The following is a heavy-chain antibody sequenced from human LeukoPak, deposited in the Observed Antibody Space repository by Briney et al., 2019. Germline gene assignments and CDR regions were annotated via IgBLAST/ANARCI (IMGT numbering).Heavy chain of an antibody. Sequence: PAGTLSLTCAVSGGSISSSNWWSWVRQPPGKGLEWIGEIYHSGSTNYNPSLKSRVTISVDKSKNQFSLKLSSVTAADTAGYYCARDRRYCSSTSCYQGLDYWGQGTLVTVSS. CDR1: GGSISSSNW. CDR2: IYHSGST. V-gene: IGHV4-4*02. CDR3: ARDRRYCSSTSCYQGLDY. D-gene: IGHD2-2*01. J-gene: IGHJ4*02.